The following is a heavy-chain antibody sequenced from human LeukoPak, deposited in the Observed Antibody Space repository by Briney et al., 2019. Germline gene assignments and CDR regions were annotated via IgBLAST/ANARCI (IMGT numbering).Heavy chain of an antibody. J-gene: IGHJ5*02. CDR2: IPSSGPIT. V-gene: IGHV3-23*01. D-gene: IGHD3-3*01. CDR3: ANRVAQHDS. Sequence: GGSLRLSCAASGFTFSSYAMSWVRQAPGKGLEWVSGIPSSGPITYYADSVKGRFTISRDNSKNTLYLQMNSLTAEDTGIYYCANRVAQHDSWGQGTLVTVS. CDR1: GFTFSSYA.